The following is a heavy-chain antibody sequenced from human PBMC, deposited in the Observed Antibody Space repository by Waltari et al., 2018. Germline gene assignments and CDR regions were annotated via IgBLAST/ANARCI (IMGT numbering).Heavy chain of an antibody. CDR3: TRGVAEGFDP. V-gene: IGHV3-74*01. D-gene: IGHD2-15*01. J-gene: IGHJ5*02. Sequence: EVQLVESGGDLVQPGGSLRLSCAASGITFSSYWLHWVRQAPGTGLVWVSRINTDGSITIYADSVRGRFTISRDNAKNTLYLQMNSLRVDDSAVYYCTRGVAEGFDPWGQGTLVIVSS. CDR2: INTDGSIT. CDR1: GITFSSYW.